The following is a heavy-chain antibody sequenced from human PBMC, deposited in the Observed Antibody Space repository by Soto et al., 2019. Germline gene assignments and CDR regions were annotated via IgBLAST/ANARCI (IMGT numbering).Heavy chain of an antibody. CDR1: GFTFSSYG. D-gene: IGHD4-17*01. CDR2: IWYDGSNK. CDR3: ARDRHDYDFDY. V-gene: IGHV3-33*01. J-gene: IGHJ4*02. Sequence: QVQLVESGGGVVQPGRSLRLSCAASGFTFSSYGMHWVRQAPGKGLEWVAVIWYDGSNKYYADSVKGRFTISRDNSKNALYLQMNSLRAEDTAVYYCARDRHDYDFDYWGQGTLVTVSS.